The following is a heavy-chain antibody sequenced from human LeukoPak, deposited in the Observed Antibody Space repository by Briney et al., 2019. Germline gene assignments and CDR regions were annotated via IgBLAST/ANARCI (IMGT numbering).Heavy chain of an antibody. Sequence: SETLSLTYTVSGGSISSYYWSWIRQPPGKGLEWIGYIYYSGSTNYNPSLKSRVTISVDTSKNQFSLKLSSVTAADTAVYYCARGYDFWSGYYTPHYYYYYMDVWGKGTTVTVSS. CDR2: IYYSGST. J-gene: IGHJ6*03. CDR3: ARGYDFWSGYYTPHYYYYYMDV. D-gene: IGHD3-3*01. V-gene: IGHV4-59*01. CDR1: GGSISSYY.